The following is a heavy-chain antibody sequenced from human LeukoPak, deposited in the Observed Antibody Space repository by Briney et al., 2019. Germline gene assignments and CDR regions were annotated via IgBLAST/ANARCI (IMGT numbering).Heavy chain of an antibody. CDR3: AWSPVRGVTSYFDY. CDR2: IRSKAYGGTT. CDR1: GFTFGDYA. V-gene: IGHV3-49*03. D-gene: IGHD3-10*01. Sequence: PGRSLRLSCTASGFTFGDYAMSWFRQAPGKGLEWVGFIRSKAYGGTTEYAASVKGRFTISRDNSKNTLYLQMNSLRAEDTAVYYCAWSPVRGVTSYFDYWGQGTLVTVSS. J-gene: IGHJ4*02.